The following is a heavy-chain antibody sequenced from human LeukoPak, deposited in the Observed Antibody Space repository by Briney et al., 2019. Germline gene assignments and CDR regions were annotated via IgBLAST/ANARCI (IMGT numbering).Heavy chain of an antibody. V-gene: IGHV4-34*01. CDR2: INHSGST. Sequence: SETLSLTCTVSGGSISSYYWSWIRQPPGKGLEWIGEINHSGSTNYNPSLKSRVTISVDTSKNQFSLKLSSVTAADTAVYYCARHPPPTYTGYYYMDVWGKGTTVTVSS. D-gene: IGHD4-11*01. CDR3: ARHPPPTYTGYYYMDV. CDR1: GGSISSYY. J-gene: IGHJ6*03.